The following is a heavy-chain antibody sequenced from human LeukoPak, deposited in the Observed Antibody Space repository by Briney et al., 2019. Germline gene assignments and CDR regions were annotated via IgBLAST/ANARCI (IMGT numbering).Heavy chain of an antibody. Sequence: GGSLRLSCVVSGLTFSNTWLGWVRLAPGKGLEWVGRIKSKTNGGTTDYAAPVKGRFTISRDDSKNTVYLQMNSLKTEDTGVYYCSTDSLVLNYWGQGTLVTVSS. CDR3: STDSLVLNY. D-gene: IGHD3-10*01. CDR2: IKSKTNGGTT. V-gene: IGHV3-15*01. CDR1: GLTFSNTW. J-gene: IGHJ4*02.